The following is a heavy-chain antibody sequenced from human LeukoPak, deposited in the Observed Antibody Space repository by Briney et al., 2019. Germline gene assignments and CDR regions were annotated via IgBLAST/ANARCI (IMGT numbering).Heavy chain of an antibody. D-gene: IGHD6-13*01. Sequence: GGSLRLSCAASGFTSNSYAMHWVRQAPGKGLEWVALISYDGSNKYYADSVRGRFTISRDNSKNTLFLQMNGLRAEDTAVYYCARALIAAAGIDAFDIWGQGTMVTVSS. CDR2: ISYDGSNK. V-gene: IGHV3-30*04. CDR3: ARALIAAAGIDAFDI. J-gene: IGHJ3*02. CDR1: GFTSNSYA.